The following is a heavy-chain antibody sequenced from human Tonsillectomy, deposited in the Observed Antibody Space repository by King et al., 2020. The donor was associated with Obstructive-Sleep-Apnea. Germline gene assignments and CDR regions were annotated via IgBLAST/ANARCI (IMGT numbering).Heavy chain of an antibody. CDR3: AKIHGSDMGY. CDR1: XAXIXSXX. Sequence: VQLQESGPGLVKPSETLSLXXTXXXAXIXSXXXTXXRQSPGKGXAWIGFVSDXGTPTYNPTLTSXVTMSVGTSKTQVSLNLTSVTAADTAIYYCAKIHGSDMGYXGXGTLVTXSS. CDR2: VSDXGTP. D-gene: IGHD5-24*01. V-gene: IGHV4-59*01. J-gene: IGHJ4*02.